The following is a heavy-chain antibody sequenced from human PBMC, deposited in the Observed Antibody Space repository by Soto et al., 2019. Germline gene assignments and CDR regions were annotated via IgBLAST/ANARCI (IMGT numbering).Heavy chain of an antibody. D-gene: IGHD3-22*01. CDR3: AKDVTYYDSSGYYPNYYYYGMDV. V-gene: IGHV3-7*01. J-gene: IGHJ6*02. CDR2: IKQDGGET. Sequence: GGSLRLSCAASGFTFSSYWMSWVRQAPGKGLEWVANIKQDGGETYYVDSVKGRFTISRDNSKNSLYLQMNSLRTEDTALYYCAKDVTYYDSSGYYPNYYYYGMDVWGQGTTVTVSS. CDR1: GFTFSSYW.